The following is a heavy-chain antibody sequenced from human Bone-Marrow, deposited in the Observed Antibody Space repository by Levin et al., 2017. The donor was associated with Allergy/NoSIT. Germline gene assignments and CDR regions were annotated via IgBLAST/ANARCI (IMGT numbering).Heavy chain of an antibody. CDR1: GGSISSSSYY. CDR2: IYYSGST. Sequence: PSETLSLTCTVSGGSISSSSYYWGWIRQPPGKGLEWIGSIYYSGSTYYNPSLKSRVTISVDTSKNQFSLKLSSVTAADTAVYYCARGVVPAANSWFDPWGQGTLVTVSS. CDR3: ARGVVPAANSWFDP. V-gene: IGHV4-39*01. J-gene: IGHJ5*02. D-gene: IGHD2-2*01.